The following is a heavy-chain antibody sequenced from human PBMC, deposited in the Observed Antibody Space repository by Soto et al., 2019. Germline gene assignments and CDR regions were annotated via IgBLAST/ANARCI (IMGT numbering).Heavy chain of an antibody. V-gene: IGHV3-43*01. D-gene: IGHD5-18*01. Sequence: PGGSLRLSCAASGFTFDDYTMQWVRQGPGKGLEWVSLISWDGGITYYADSVKGRFTISRDNSKNSLYLQMNSLTTEDTALYYCAKAGAYNYGSYFDYWGQGTLVTVSS. J-gene: IGHJ4*02. CDR3: AKAGAYNYGSYFDY. CDR2: ISWDGGIT. CDR1: GFTFDDYT.